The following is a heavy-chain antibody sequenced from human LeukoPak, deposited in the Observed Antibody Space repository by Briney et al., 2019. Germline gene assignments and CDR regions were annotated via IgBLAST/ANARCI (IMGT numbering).Heavy chain of an antibody. D-gene: IGHD3-9*01. CDR3: ARNAERGYDILTGYYSNYYYYYMDV. CDR2: IYKTGST. CDR1: GGSISSTTYY. Sequence: SETLSLTCTVSGGSISSTTYYWAWIRQPPGKGLEWIGSIYKTGSTNYSPSLKSRVTISVDTSKNQFSLKLSSVTAADTAVYYCARNAERGYDILTGYYSNYYYYYMDVWGKGTTVTVSS. J-gene: IGHJ6*03. V-gene: IGHV4-39*07.